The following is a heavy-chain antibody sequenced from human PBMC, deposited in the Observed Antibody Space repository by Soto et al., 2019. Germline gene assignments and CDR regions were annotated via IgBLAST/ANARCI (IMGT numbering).Heavy chain of an antibody. J-gene: IGHJ4*02. CDR3: ARLGYCSGGSCLPDDY. Sequence: SVKVSCKASGGTFSSYAISWVRQAPGQGLEWMGGIIPIFGTANYAQKFQGRVTITADESTSTAYMELSSLRSEDTAVYYCARLGYCSGGSCLPDDYWGQGTLVTVSS. CDR1: GGTFSSYA. CDR2: IIPIFGTA. V-gene: IGHV1-69*13. D-gene: IGHD2-15*01.